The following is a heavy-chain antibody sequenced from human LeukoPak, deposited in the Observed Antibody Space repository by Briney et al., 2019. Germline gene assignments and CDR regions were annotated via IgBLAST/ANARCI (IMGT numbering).Heavy chain of an antibody. D-gene: IGHD3-22*01. CDR3: ARAKGGVVAHFDY. CDR2: IYYSGST. J-gene: IGHJ4*02. V-gene: IGHV4-59*01. CDR1: GGSISSYY. Sequence: SETLSLTCTVSGGSISSYYWSWIRQPPGKGLEWIGYIYYSGSTNYNPSLKSRVTISVDTSKNQFSLKLSSVTAADTALYYCARAKGGVVAHFDYWGQGTLVTVSS.